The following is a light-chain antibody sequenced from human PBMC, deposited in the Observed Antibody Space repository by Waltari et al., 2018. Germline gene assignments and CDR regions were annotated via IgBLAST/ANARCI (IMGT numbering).Light chain of an antibody. V-gene: IGLV2-14*01. J-gene: IGLJ2*01. CDR3: ASYTSGSTHVA. CDR2: YVS. CDR1: SSDIGAYHY. Sequence: QSALTQPASVSGSPGQSITISCTGTSSDIGAYHYVSWYQQFPGKAPQLIIYYVSKRPSWGSNRFSGSKSADSASLTISGLQVDDEAHYHCASYTSGSTHVAFGGGTQVTVL.